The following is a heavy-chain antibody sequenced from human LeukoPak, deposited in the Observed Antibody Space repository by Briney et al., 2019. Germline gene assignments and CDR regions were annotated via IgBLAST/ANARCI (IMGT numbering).Heavy chain of an antibody. CDR3: AKDEDWNYAVGDYFDY. J-gene: IGHJ4*02. V-gene: IGHV3-23*01. Sequence: SGGSLRLSCAASGFTFSSYAMSWVRQAPGKGLEWVSAISGSGGSTYYADSVKGRFTISRDNSKNTLYLQMNSLRAEDTAVYYCAKDEDWNYAVGDYFDYWGQGTLVTVSS. D-gene: IGHD1-7*01. CDR2: ISGSGGST. CDR1: GFTFSSYA.